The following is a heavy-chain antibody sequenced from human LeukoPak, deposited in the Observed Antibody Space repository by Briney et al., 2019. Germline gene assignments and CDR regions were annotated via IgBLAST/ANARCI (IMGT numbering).Heavy chain of an antibody. CDR2: IYYSGST. V-gene: IGHV4-59*08. J-gene: IGHJ4*02. CDR3: ARHSSHCYFDY. Sequence: SETLSLTCTVSGGSISSYYWSWIRQPPGKGLEWIGYIYYSGSTNYNPSLKSRVTISVDTSKNQFSLKLSSVTAADTAVYYCARHSSHCYFDYWGQGTLVTVSS. CDR1: GGSISSYY. D-gene: IGHD6-13*01.